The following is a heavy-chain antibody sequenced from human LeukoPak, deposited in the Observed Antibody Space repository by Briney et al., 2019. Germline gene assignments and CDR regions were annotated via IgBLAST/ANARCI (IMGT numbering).Heavy chain of an antibody. J-gene: IGHJ4*02. V-gene: IGHV3-21*01. CDR2: IASSSYI. CDR1: GFTFSSYS. CDR3: AREGSSGWYFDY. Sequence: GGSLRLSCAASGFTFSSYSINWVRQAPGKGLECVSSIASSSYIYYADSVKGRFTISRDNAKNSLYLQMNSLRAEDTAVYYCAREGSSGWYFDYWGQGTLVTVSS. D-gene: IGHD6-25*01.